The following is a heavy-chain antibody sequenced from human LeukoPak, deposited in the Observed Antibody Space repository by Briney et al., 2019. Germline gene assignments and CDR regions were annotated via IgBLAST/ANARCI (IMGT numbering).Heavy chain of an antibody. J-gene: IGHJ4*02. D-gene: IGHD6-19*01. CDR3: ARSSGIAVATVDY. V-gene: IGHV4-34*01. Sequence: PSETLSLTCAVYGGSFSGYYWSWVRQPPGRGLEWIGEIYHSGSTNYNPSLKSRVTISVDKSKNQFSLKLSSVTAADTAVYYCARSSGIAVATVDYWGQGTLVTVSS. CDR1: GGSFSGYY. CDR2: IYHSGST.